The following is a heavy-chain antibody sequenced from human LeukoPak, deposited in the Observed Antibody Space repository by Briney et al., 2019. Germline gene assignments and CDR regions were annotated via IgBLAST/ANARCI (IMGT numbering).Heavy chain of an antibody. CDR2: INERGTEE. CDR3: ASGGHVGY. D-gene: IGHD2-15*01. CDR1: GFSFSSFW. J-gene: IGHJ4*02. V-gene: IGHV3-7*03. Sequence: GGSLRLSCGASGFSFSSFWMTWVRQPPGKGLEWVANINERGTEEHYVDSVKGRFTISRDNAMNSLYLQMNSLTGEDTAVYYCASGGHVGYWGQGTLVTVSS.